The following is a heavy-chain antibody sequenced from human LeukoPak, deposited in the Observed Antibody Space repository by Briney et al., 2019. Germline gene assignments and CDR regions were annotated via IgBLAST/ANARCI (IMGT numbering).Heavy chain of an antibody. V-gene: IGHV1-18*01. J-gene: IGHJ4*02. CDR3: ARLDDILTGYYPAFDY. D-gene: IGHD3-9*01. CDR2: ISAYNGNT. CDR1: GYTFTSYG. Sequence: ASVKVSCKASGYTFTSYGISWVRQAPGQGLEWVGWISAYNGNTNYAQKLQGRVTMTTDTSTSTAYMELRSLRSDDTAVYYCARLDDILTGYYPAFDYWGQGTLVTVSS.